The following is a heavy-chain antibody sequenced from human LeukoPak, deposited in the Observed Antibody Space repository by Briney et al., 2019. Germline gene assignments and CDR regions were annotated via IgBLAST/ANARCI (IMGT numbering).Heavy chain of an antibody. D-gene: IGHD3-10*01. J-gene: IGHJ4*02. CDR2: INAGNGNT. V-gene: IGHV1-3*03. CDR3: ARDLYSRRMSYYGSGSFFAY. Sequence: ASVKVSCKASGYTFTSYAMHWVRQAPGQRLEWMGWINAGNGNTKYSQEFQGRVTITRDTSASTAYMELSSLRSEDMAVYYCARDLYSRRMSYYGSGSFFAYWGQGTLVTVSS. CDR1: GYTFTSYA.